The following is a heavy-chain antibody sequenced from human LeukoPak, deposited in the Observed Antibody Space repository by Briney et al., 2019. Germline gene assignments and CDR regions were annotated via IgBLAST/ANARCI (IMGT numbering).Heavy chain of an antibody. D-gene: IGHD3-22*01. CDR3: ARVGGGKYYYDSSGYVNY. V-gene: IGHV3-7*01. CDR2: ITKDGAEK. Sequence: PGGSLRLSCAASELTFGDYCMTWVRQGPGRGLEWVATITKDGAEKYYVDSVKGRFTISRDNAKNSLYLQMNSLRAEDTAVYYCARVGGGKYYYDSSGYVNYWGQGTLVTVSS. CDR1: ELTFGDYC. J-gene: IGHJ4*02.